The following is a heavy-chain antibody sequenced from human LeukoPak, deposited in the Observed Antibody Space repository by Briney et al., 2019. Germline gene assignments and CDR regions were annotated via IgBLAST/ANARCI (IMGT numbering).Heavy chain of an antibody. V-gene: IGHV4-59*01. CDR1: GGSITNYY. CDR3: ASTPGVAATLYYYYMDV. Sequence: SEALSLTCTVSGGSITNYYWSWIRQPPGKGLEWIGYIYYSGSTNYNPSLKSRVTISLDTSKSQFSLKLSSVTAADTAVYYCASTPGVAATLYYYYMDVWGKGTTVTVSS. J-gene: IGHJ6*03. CDR2: IYYSGST. D-gene: IGHD2-15*01.